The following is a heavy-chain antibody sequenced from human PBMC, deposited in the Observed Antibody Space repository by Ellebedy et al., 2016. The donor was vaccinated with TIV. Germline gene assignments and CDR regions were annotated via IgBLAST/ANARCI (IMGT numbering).Heavy chain of an antibody. CDR2: IHHNGST. CDR3: AREARYCGIGSSCYSFDY. V-gene: IGHV4-4*02. CDR1: GGSISSGNW. J-gene: IGHJ4*02. Sequence: GSLRPSXAVSGGSISSGNWWHWVRQSPGKGLEWIGEIHHNGSTNYNPSLESPVTISVDQSKNQFSLKLNSVTAADTAVYYCAREARYCGIGSSCYSFDYWGQGTLVTVSS. D-gene: IGHD2-15*01.